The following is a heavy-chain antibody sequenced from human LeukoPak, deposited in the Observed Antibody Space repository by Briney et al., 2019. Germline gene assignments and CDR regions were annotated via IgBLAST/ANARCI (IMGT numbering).Heavy chain of an antibody. Sequence: SETLSLTCTVSGGSISSNNYNWGWIRQPPGKGLEWIGSIYYSGSTYSNPSLKSRVTISVDTSKNQFSLKLSSVTAADTAVYYCARQGAIAGERYFDYWGQGTLVTVSS. D-gene: IGHD7-27*01. V-gene: IGHV4-39*01. CDR1: GGSISSNNYN. CDR2: IYYSGST. J-gene: IGHJ4*02. CDR3: ARQGAIAGERYFDY.